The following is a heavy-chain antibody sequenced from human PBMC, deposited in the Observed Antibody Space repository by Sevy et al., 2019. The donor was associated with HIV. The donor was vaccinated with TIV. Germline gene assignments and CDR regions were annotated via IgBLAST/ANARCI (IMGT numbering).Heavy chain of an antibody. CDR1: GFTFSKYS. CDR3: AREGCTKPHDY. Sequence: GGCLRLSCAVSGFTFSKYSMSWVRQPPGKGLEWISTLSFGCGEINYADSVKGRFTISRDNSKSSVYLQMNNLRPEVTAVYYCAREGCTKPHDYWGQGTLVTVSS. V-gene: IGHV3-23*01. CDR2: LSFGCGEI. D-gene: IGHD2-8*01. J-gene: IGHJ4*02.